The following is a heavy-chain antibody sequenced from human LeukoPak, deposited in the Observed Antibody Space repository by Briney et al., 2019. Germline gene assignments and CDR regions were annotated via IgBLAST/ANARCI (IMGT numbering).Heavy chain of an antibody. CDR2: IIPILGIA. D-gene: IGHD1-26*01. V-gene: IGHV1-69*04. Sequence: ASVKVSCQASGGTFSSYAISWVRQAPGQGLEWMGRIIPILGIANYAQKFQGRVTITADKSTSTAYMELSSLRSEDTAVYYCARGLNSGSYSDYWGQGTLVTVSS. CDR1: GGTFSSYA. J-gene: IGHJ4*02. CDR3: ARGLNSGSYSDY.